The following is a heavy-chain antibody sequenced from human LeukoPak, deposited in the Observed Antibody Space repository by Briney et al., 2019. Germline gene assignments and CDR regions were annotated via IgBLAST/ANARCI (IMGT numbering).Heavy chain of an antibody. J-gene: IGHJ6*02. Sequence: GASVKVSCKASGYTFTSYDINWVRQATGQGLEWMGWMNPNSGNTGYAQKFQGRVTITADKSTSTAYMELSSLRSEDTAVYYCARAPYHYYGMDVWGQGTTVTVSS. CDR1: GYTFTSYD. CDR2: MNPNSGNT. CDR3: ARAPYHYYGMDV. V-gene: IGHV1-8*01.